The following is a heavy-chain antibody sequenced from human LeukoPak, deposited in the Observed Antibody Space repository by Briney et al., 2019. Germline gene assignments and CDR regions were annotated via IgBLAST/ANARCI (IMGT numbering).Heavy chain of an antibody. CDR2: IYYSGNT. Sequence: SETLSLTCTVSGVSISSSNSYWGWIRQPPGKGLEWVGSIYYSGNTYYNASLKSQVSISIDTSKNQFSLRLTSVTAADTAVYCCARQTGSGLFILPGGQGTLATVSS. J-gene: IGHJ4*02. V-gene: IGHV4-39*01. D-gene: IGHD3/OR15-3a*01. CDR1: GVSISSSNSY. CDR3: ARQTGSGLFILP.